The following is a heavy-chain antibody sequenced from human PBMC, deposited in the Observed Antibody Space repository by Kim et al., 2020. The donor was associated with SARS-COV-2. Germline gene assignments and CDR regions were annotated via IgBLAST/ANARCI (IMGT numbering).Heavy chain of an antibody. Sequence: GGSLRLSCAVSGFSFIDYAMNWVRQAPGKGPEWVAVISYDGSSKYYADSVKGRFTISRDNSKNTLYLQMNSLRAEDTAVYYCAKDKEQQLWGEYFYHGM. V-gene: IGHV3-30*18. J-gene: IGHJ6*01. CDR2: ISYDGSSK. CDR1: GFSFIDYA. CDR3: AKDKEQQLWGEYFYHGM. D-gene: IGHD6-13*01.